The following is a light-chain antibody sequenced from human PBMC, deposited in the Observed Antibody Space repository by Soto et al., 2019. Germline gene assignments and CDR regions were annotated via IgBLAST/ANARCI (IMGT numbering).Light chain of an antibody. CDR3: QHYNEWPLA. CDR1: QSVGTN. CDR2: HAY. Sequence: EIVMTQSPATLSVSPGERATLSCRASQSVGTNLAWYQKKPGQAPSLLIYHAYTRATGIPARFSGSATGTEFTLTISSLQSEDFAVYYCQHYNEWPLAFGGGTKVEIK. V-gene: IGKV3-15*01. J-gene: IGKJ4*01.